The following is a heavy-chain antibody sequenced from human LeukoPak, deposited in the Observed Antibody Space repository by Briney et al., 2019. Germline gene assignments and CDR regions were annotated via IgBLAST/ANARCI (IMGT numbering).Heavy chain of an antibody. CDR3: AKGGESYYNHYYMDV. CDR2: ISGGSSST. D-gene: IGHD3-16*01. V-gene: IGHV3-23*01. J-gene: IGHJ6*03. Sequence: PGGSLRLSCAASGFSFNSYAMTWVRQAPGKGPEWVSTISGGSSSTYYADSVKGRFTISRDNSKSTLYLQMNSLRAEDTAVYYCAKGGESYYNHYYMDVWGKGTTVTVSS. CDR1: GFSFNSYA.